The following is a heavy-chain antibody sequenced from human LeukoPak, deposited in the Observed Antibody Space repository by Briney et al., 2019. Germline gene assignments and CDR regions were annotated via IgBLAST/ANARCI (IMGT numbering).Heavy chain of an antibody. J-gene: IGHJ4*02. V-gene: IGHV5-51*01. CDR1: GYSFTSYW. CDR3: ARHANGYNPLHFDY. Sequence: GESLKISCKGSGYSFTSYWIGWVRQVSGKGLEWMGIIYPGDSDTRYSPSFQGQVTISADKSIRTAYLQWSSLKASDTAMYYCARHANGYNPLHFDYWGQGTLVTVSS. D-gene: IGHD5-24*01. CDR2: IYPGDSDT.